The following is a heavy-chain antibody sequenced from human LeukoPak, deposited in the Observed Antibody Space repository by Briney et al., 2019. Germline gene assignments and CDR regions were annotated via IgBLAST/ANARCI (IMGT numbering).Heavy chain of an antibody. D-gene: IGHD3-3*01. J-gene: IGHJ4*02. CDR3: ARDARFLEWATNNFDY. Sequence: ASVKVSCEASGYTFTGYYMHWVRQAPGQGLEWVGWINPNSGGTNYAQKFQGRVTMTRDTSISTAYMELSRLRSDDTAVYYCARDARFLEWATNNFDYWGQGTLVTVSS. V-gene: IGHV1-2*02. CDR1: GYTFTGYY. CDR2: INPNSGGT.